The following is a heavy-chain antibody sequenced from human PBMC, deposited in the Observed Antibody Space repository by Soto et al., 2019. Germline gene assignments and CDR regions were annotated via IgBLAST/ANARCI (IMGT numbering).Heavy chain of an antibody. CDR3: ARDIYYDSSGYYYVEVPHYGMDV. V-gene: IGHV4-4*07. CDR1: GGSISSYY. Sequence: SETLSLTCTVSGGSISSYYWSWIRQPAGKGLEWIGRIYTSGSTNYNPSLKSRVTMSVDTSKNQFSLKLSSVTAADTAVYYCARDIYYDSSGYYYVEVPHYGMDVWGQGTTVTVS. CDR2: IYTSGST. J-gene: IGHJ6*02. D-gene: IGHD3-22*01.